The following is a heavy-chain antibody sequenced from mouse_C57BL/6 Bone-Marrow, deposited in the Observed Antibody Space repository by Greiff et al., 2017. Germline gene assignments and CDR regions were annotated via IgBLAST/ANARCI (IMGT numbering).Heavy chain of an antibody. CDR3: ARLGGYFDY. Sequence: EVKLVESGPGLAKPSQTLSLTCSVTGYSITSDYLNWIPKFPGNKLEYMGYISYSGSTYYNPSLKNRISITRDTSKNPYYLQLNSVTTEDTATYYCARLGGYFDYWGQGTTLTVSS. CDR2: ISYSGST. CDR1: GYSITSDY. V-gene: IGHV3-8*01. J-gene: IGHJ2*01.